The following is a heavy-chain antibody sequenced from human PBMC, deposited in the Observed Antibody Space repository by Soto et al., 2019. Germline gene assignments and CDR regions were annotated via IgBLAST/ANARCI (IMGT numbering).Heavy chain of an antibody. Sequence: QVHLVQSGAEVRKPGASVKVSCKGSGYTFTSYGIAWVRQAPGQGLEWMGWISAHNDNTNYAQKVQGRVPVTRDTSTSTAYMELRNLGSDDTAVYYCARGRYGDYWGQGALVTVSS. CDR3: ARGRYGDY. J-gene: IGHJ4*02. D-gene: IGHD1-1*01. CDR1: GYTFTSYG. CDR2: ISAHNDNT. V-gene: IGHV1-18*01.